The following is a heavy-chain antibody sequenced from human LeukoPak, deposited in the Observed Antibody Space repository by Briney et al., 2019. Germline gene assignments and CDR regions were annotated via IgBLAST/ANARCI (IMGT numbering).Heavy chain of an antibody. D-gene: IGHD5-18*01. CDR3: AKCPGDSYRVWWYFDY. J-gene: IGHJ4*02. CDR1: GFTFSSYA. CDR2: ISGSGGST. Sequence: GGSLRLSCAASGFTFSSYAMSWVRQAPGKGLEWVSAISGSGGSTYYADSVKGRFTISRDNSKNTLYLQMNSLRAEDTAVYYGAKCPGDSYRVWWYFDYWGQGTLVTVSS. V-gene: IGHV3-23*01.